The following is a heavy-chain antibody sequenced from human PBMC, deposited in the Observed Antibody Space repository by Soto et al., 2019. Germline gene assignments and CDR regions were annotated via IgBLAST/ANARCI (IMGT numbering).Heavy chain of an antibody. Sequence: SETLSLTCTVSGGSISSYCWSWIRQPPGKGLEWIGYIYYSGSTNYNPSLKSRVTISVDTSKNQFSLKLSSVTAADTAVYYCARSMGYCSSTSCYHSQYYYYGMDVWGQGTTVTVSS. J-gene: IGHJ6*02. V-gene: IGHV4-59*01. CDR1: GGSISSYC. D-gene: IGHD2-2*01. CDR2: IYYSGST. CDR3: ARSMGYCSSTSCYHSQYYYYGMDV.